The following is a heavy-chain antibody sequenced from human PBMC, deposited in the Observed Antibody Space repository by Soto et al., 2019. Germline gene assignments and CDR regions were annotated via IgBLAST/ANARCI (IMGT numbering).Heavy chain of an antibody. J-gene: IGHJ4*02. Sequence: QVQLVQSGAEVKKPGASVKVSCKASGYTFTSYAMHWVRQAPGQRLEWMGWINAGNGNTKYSQKFQGRVTITSDTSASTAYMELSSLRSDDTAVYCCARRTTVTTGTFDYWGQGTLVTVSS. CDR3: ARRTTVTTGTFDY. V-gene: IGHV1-3*01. CDR1: GYTFTSYA. D-gene: IGHD4-17*01. CDR2: INAGNGNT.